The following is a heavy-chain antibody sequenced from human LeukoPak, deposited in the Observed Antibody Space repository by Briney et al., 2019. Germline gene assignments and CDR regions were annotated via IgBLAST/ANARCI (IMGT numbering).Heavy chain of an antibody. CDR2: IYTSGST. Sequence: SETLSLTCTVSGGSISSYYWSWIRQPAGKGLEWIGRIYTSGSTNYNPSLKSRVTMSVDTSKNQFSLKLSSVTAADTAVYYCARGNSGVVFLSSRPRVSYNWFDPWGQGTLVTVSS. D-gene: IGHD3-3*02. CDR3: ARGNSGVVFLSSRPRVSYNWFDP. CDR1: GGSISSYY. V-gene: IGHV4-4*07. J-gene: IGHJ5*02.